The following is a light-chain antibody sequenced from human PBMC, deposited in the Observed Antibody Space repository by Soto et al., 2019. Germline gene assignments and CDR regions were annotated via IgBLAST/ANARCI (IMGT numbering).Light chain of an antibody. CDR3: QQYDSYGT. CDR1: QSISSW. V-gene: IGKV1-5*03. Sequence: DIQMTQSPSTLSASVGDRVTITCRASQSISSWLAWYQQKPGKAPKLLIYKASSLQRGVPSRFSGSGSGTEFNFTISSLQTDDFATDYCQQYDSYGTFGQGTKVEIK. CDR2: KAS. J-gene: IGKJ1*01.